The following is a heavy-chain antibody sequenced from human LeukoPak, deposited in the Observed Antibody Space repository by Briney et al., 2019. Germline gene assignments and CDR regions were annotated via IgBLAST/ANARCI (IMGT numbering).Heavy chain of an antibody. J-gene: IGHJ3*02. CDR3: ARDSPPDI. V-gene: IGHV3-48*03. CDR2: ISFSGNSI. CDR1: GLIFSSYE. Sequence: TGGSLRLSCEASGLIFSSYEMNWVRQAPGKGLEWLAFISFSGNSIYYADSVKGRFTISRDNAKNSLYLQMNSLRADDTAVYYCARDSPPDIWGQGTMVTVSS.